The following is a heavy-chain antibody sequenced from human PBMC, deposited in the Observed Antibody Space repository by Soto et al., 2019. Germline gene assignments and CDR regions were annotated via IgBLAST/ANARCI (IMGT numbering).Heavy chain of an antibody. V-gene: IGHV3-30*18. CDR2: ISYDGSNK. CDR3: AKDLLTTVTPYFFDY. J-gene: IGHJ4*02. Sequence: GGSLRLSCAASGFTFSSYGMHWVRQAPGKGLEWVAVISYDGSNKYYADSVKGRFTISRDNSKNTLYLQMNSLRAEDTAVYYCAKDLLTTVTPYFFDYWGQGTLVTVSS. CDR1: GFTFSSYG. D-gene: IGHD4-17*01.